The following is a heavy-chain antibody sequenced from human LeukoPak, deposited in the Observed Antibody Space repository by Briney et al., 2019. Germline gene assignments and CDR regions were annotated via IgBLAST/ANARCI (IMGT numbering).Heavy chain of an antibody. J-gene: IGHJ6*02. CDR1: GYTFTSYY. D-gene: IGHD3-3*01. V-gene: IGHV1-46*01. CDR3: ARDYEHSYYYYGMDV. CDR2: INPSGGST. Sequence: GASVKVSCKASGYTFTSYYMHWVRQAPGQGLERMGIINPSGGSTSYAQKFQGRVTMTRDTSTSTVYMELSSLRSEDTAVYYCARDYEHSYYYYGMDVWGQGTTVTVSS.